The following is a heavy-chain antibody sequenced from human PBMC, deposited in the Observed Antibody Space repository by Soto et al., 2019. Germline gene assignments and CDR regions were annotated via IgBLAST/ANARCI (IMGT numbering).Heavy chain of an antibody. D-gene: IGHD5-18*01. J-gene: IGHJ4*02. CDR3: ARDRAYSCFDY. Sequence: EVQLVESGGALVQRGGSLRLSCAASGFTFSSSWMVGVRQAPGKGLEWVANINEDGSTKNFVDSVKGRSTISRDNAKRSLYLQMNSLSAEDTAVYYCARDRAYSCFDYWGQGTLVTVSS. CDR1: GFTFSSSW. V-gene: IGHV3-7*05. CDR2: INEDGSTK.